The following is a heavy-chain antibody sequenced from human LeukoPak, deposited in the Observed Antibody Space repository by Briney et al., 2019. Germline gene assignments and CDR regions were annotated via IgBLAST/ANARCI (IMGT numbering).Heavy chain of an antibody. Sequence: ASVEVSCKASGYTFTSYGISWVRQAPGQGLEWMGWISAYNGNTNYAQKLQGRVTMTTDTSTSTAYMELRSLRSDDTAVYYCARVELERGWFDPWGQGTLVTVSS. CDR3: ARVELERGWFDP. CDR2: ISAYNGNT. V-gene: IGHV1-18*01. J-gene: IGHJ5*02. CDR1: GYTFTSYG. D-gene: IGHD1-1*01.